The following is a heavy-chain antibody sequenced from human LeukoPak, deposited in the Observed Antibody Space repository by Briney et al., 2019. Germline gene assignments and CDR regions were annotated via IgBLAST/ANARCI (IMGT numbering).Heavy chain of an antibody. J-gene: IGHJ6*03. CDR2: INPNSGGT. CDR3: ARENSSSWYWDNYYYYYMDV. CDR1: GYTFTGYY. V-gene: IGHV1-2*02. D-gene: IGHD6-13*01. Sequence: EASVKVSCKASGYTFTGYYMHWVRQATGQGLGWMGWINPNSGGTNYAQKFQGRVTMTRDTSISTAYMELSRLRSDDTAVYYCARENSSSWYWDNYYYYYMDVWGKGTTVTVSS.